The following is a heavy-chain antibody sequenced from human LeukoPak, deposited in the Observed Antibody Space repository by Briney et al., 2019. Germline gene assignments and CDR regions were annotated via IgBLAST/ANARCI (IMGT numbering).Heavy chain of an antibody. CDR1: GGSISSYY. D-gene: IGHD6-13*01. V-gene: IGHV4-59*01. CDR2: IYYSGST. Sequence: SETLSLTCTVSGGSISSYYWSWIRQPPGKGLEWIGYIYYSGSTNYNPSLKSRVTISVDTSKSQFSLKLSSVTAADTAVYYCARNGRTYSSVISYWGQGTLVTVSS. J-gene: IGHJ4*02. CDR3: ARNGRTYSSVISY.